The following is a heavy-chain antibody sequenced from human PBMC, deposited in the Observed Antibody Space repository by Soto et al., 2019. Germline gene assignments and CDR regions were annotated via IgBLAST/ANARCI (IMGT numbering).Heavy chain of an antibody. CDR2: FGGSAAYI. D-gene: IGHD2-2*01. CDR1: GFTFSSYT. CDR3: MRDHAWAFDS. Sequence: PGGSLRLSCVASGFTFSSYTFNWVRQAPGKGLEWISYFGGSAAYIYYADSVKGRFTISRDDAKSSLYLQMNSLRVEDTAVYFCMRDHAWAFDSWGQGTQVTVSS. J-gene: IGHJ4*02. V-gene: IGHV3-21*05.